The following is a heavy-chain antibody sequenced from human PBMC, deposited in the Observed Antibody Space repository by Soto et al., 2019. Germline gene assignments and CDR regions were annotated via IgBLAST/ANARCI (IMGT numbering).Heavy chain of an antibody. D-gene: IGHD6-6*01. Sequence: QVQLRESGPGLVQPSQTLSLTCTVSGGSISSGGYYWTWIRQHPGKGLEWIGYIYYTGSAYYNPSPESRLTLSMGTSRTQFSLKLSSVTPADSAVYYWARPYSGSSLGLDVWGQGTTVTVSS. J-gene: IGHJ6*02. CDR2: IYYTGSA. CDR1: GGSISSGGYY. V-gene: IGHV4-31*03. CDR3: ARPYSGSSLGLDV.